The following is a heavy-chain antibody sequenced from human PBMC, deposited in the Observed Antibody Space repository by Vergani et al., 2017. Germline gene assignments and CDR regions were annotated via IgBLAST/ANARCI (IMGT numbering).Heavy chain of an antibody. D-gene: IGHD6-19*01. CDR2: ISSSSSYI. CDR1: GFTVSSYS. J-gene: IGHJ5*02. CDR3: AKESSGWYAESPADP. Sequence: EVQLVETGGGLIQPGGSLRLSCAASGFTVSSYSMNWVRQAPGKGLEWVSSISSSSSYIYYADSVKGRFTISRDNAKNTLYLQMNSLRAEDTAVYYCAKESSGWYAESPADPWGQGTLVTVSS. V-gene: IGHV3-21*04.